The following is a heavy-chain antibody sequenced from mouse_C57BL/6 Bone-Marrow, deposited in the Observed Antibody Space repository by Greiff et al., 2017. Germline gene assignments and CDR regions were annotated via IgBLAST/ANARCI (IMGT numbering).Heavy chain of an antibody. CDR3: ARSGKLRFSYYAMDY. CDR2: IYPRDGST. V-gene: IGHV1-85*01. J-gene: IGHJ4*01. Sequence: QVQLQQSGPELVKPGASVKLSCKASGYTFTSYDINWVKQRPGQGLEWIGWIYPRDGSTKYNEKFKGKATLTVDTSSSTAYMELHSLTSEDSAVYFCARSGKLRFSYYAMDYWGQGTSVTVSS. D-gene: IGHD2-4*01. CDR1: GYTFTSYD.